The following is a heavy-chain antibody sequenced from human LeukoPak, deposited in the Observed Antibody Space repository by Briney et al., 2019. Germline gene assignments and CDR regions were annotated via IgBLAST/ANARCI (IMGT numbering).Heavy chain of an antibody. CDR1: GGSISTNY. CDR3: ARGTFDSSGYYLFDY. J-gene: IGHJ4*02. V-gene: IGHV4-4*07. Sequence: SETLSLTCTVSGGSISTNYWSWIRQPAAKGLEWIGRIYNSGNTNYSPSLESRVTMSADTSKNQFSLKLSSVTAADTAVYYCARGTFDSSGYYLFDYWGQGTLVTVSS. CDR2: IYNSGNT. D-gene: IGHD3-22*01.